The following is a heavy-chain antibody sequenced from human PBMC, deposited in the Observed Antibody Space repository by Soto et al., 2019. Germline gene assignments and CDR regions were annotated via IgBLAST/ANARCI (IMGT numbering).Heavy chain of an antibody. CDR3: ARYCSGGSCYPFDY. Sequence: QVQLQESGPGLVKPSQTLSLTCTVSGGSISSGDYYWSWIRQPPGKGLEWIGYIYYSGSTYYNPALKGRVTVSVDTSKNQFSLKLSSVTAADTAVYYCARYCSGGSCYPFDYWGQGTLVTVSS. V-gene: IGHV4-30-4*01. D-gene: IGHD2-15*01. J-gene: IGHJ4*02. CDR2: IYYSGST. CDR1: GGSISSGDYY.